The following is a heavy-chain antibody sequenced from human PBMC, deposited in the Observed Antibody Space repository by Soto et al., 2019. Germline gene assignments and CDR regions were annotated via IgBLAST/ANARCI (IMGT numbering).Heavy chain of an antibody. J-gene: IGHJ6*03. CDR3: ARDPIAALLYYMDV. CDR1: GSTFSSYS. Sequence: GGSLRLSCAASGSTFSSYSMNWVRQAPGKGLEWVSSISSSSSYIYYADSVKGRFTISRDNAKNSLYLQMNSLRAEDTSVYYCARDPIAALLYYMDVWGKGATVTVSS. V-gene: IGHV3-21*01. D-gene: IGHD6-6*01. CDR2: ISSSSSYI.